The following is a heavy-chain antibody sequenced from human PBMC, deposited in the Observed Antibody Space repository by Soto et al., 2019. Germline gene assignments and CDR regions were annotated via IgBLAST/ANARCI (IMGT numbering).Heavy chain of an antibody. CDR2: SRNKTKSYTS. D-gene: IGHD2-21*01. CDR3: TRATDWG. V-gene: IGHV3-72*01. J-gene: IGHJ4*02. Sequence: EVQLVESGGDLVQPGGSLRLSCAVSGFSLSDHYMDWVRQAPGKGLEWVGRSRNKTKSYTSDYAASVKGRFTISRDDSKHSLYLQMNSLKTEDTAVYYCTRATDWGWGQGTLVTVSS. CDR1: GFSLSDHY.